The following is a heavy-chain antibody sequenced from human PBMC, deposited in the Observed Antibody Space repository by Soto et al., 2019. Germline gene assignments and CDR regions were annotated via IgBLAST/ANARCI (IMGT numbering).Heavy chain of an antibody. CDR1: GGSISGSDYY. CDR2: IYRTGTA. CDR3: ADMRGQWLPRD. J-gene: IGHJ4*02. Sequence: QLQLQESGPGLVEPSETLSLTCTVSGGSISGSDYYWAWLRQPPGKGLEWLGTIYRTGTAYYNPSPKSRGTLSVDTSKNQFFLNLKSVSAADTAVYFCADMRGQWLPRDWGQGTLVTVSS. D-gene: IGHD6-19*01. V-gene: IGHV4-39*01.